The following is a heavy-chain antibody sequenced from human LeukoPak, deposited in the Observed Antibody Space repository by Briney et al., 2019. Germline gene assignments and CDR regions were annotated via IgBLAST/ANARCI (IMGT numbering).Heavy chain of an antibody. CDR2: INPSGGST. CDR3: ARTYYYDSSGYSLAFDI. CDR1: GYTFTSYY. J-gene: IGHJ3*02. Sequence: ASVKVSCKASGYTFTSYYMHWVRQAPGQGLEWMGIINPSGGSTGYAQKFQGRVTMTRDTSTSTVYMELSSLRSEDTAVYYCARTYYYDSSGYSLAFDIWGQGTMVTVSS. V-gene: IGHV1-46*01. D-gene: IGHD3-22*01.